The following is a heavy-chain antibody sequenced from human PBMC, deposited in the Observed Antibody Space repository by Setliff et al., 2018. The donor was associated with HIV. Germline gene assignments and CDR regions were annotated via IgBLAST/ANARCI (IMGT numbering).Heavy chain of an antibody. CDR3: ARHDVAKRGEDSFWSGYYSYYYYYIDV. J-gene: IGHJ6*03. CDR2: ISSSGST. D-gene: IGHD3-3*01. CDR1: GGSLSTYY. V-gene: IGHV4-59*08. Sequence: SETLSLTCTVSGGSLSTYYWSWIRQLSGKGLEWVGFISSSGSTTSNPSLESRGTISVDTSKNQFSLKLTSVTAADTAVYYWARHDVAKRGEDSFWSGYYSYYYYYIDVWGKGTTVTVSS.